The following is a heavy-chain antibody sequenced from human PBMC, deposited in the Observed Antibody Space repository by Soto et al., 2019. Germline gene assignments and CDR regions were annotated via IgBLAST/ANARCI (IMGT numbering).Heavy chain of an antibody. V-gene: IGHV1-46*01. J-gene: IGHJ4*02. Sequence: ASVKVSCKASGYTFTSYYMHWVRQAPGQGLEWMGMIKPTGGSTSYAQKFQGRVTMTRDTSTSTVYMELSSLRSDDTAVYYCARAVDIVATIWFDYWGQGTLVTVSS. CDR2: IKPTGGST. CDR1: GYTFTSYY. D-gene: IGHD5-12*01. CDR3: ARAVDIVATIWFDY.